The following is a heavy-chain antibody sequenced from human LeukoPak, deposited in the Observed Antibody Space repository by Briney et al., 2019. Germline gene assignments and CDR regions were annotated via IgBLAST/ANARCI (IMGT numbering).Heavy chain of an antibody. CDR3: ARDLALAAGTEPNAFDI. CDR2: IYHSGST. CDR1: GGSISSSNW. V-gene: IGHV4-4*02. D-gene: IGHD6-13*01. J-gene: IGHJ3*02. Sequence: SETLSLTCTVSGGSISSSNWWSWVRQPPGKGLEWIGEIYHSGSTNYNPSPKSRVTISVDKSKNQFSLKLSSVTAADTAVYYCARDLALAAGTEPNAFDIWGQGTMVTVSS.